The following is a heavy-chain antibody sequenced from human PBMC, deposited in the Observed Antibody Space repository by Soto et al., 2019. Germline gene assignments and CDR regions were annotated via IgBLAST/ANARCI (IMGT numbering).Heavy chain of an antibody. CDR2: IIPILGSA. V-gene: IGHV1-69*01. CDR1: GGSFSSNA. D-gene: IGHD1-26*01. Sequence: QVQLVQSGAEVKKPGSSVKVSCKASGGSFSSNAVSWVRQAPGQGLEWMGGIIPILGSANYAQQIRDRLTITADGSTTTTHMELNSLRSDDASVYYCASRERVDAFDIWGQGTLVTVSS. J-gene: IGHJ3*02. CDR3: ASRERVDAFDI.